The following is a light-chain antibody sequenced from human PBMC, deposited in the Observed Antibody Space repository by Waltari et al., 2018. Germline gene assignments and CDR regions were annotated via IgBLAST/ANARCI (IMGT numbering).Light chain of an antibody. CDR2: DAS. CDR1: QSVSRA. V-gene: IGKV3-20*01. Sequence: EIVLTQSPGTLSLSPRQRATLSCWASQSVSRALAWYQQKPGQAPRLLIYDASSRATGIPDRFSGSGSGTDFSLTISRLEPEDFAVYYCQHYVRLPATFGQGTKVDIK. J-gene: IGKJ1*01. CDR3: QHYVRLPAT.